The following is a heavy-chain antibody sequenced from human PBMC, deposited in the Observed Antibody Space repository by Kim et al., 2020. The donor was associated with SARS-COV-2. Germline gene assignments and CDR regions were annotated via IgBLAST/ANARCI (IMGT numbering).Heavy chain of an antibody. CDR2: IKQDGSET. CDR1: GFTFSTYW. J-gene: IGHJ5*02. V-gene: IGHV3-7*03. CDR3: ARDGVYGPPDP. Sequence: GGSLRLSCEASGFTFSTYWIHWVRQAPGKGLEWVANIKQDGSETYYVDSVKGRFTISRDNAKNSLYLQMNSLRAEDTAVYYCARDGVYGPPDPWGQGTLVTVSS. D-gene: IGHD2-8*01.